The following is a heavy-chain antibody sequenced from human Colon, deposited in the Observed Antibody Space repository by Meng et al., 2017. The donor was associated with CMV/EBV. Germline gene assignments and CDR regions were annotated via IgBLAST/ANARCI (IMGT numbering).Heavy chain of an antibody. CDR2: IKSDGSGI. J-gene: IGHJ5*02. Sequence: GESLKISCAASGVTFSDHWVHWVRQAPGKGLVWVSRIKSDGSGISYADSVKGRFTISRGNAENTVFLQMSSLRVEDTAVYYCSRGQDFVVVPTPKNFFDPWGQGTLVTVSS. CDR1: GVTFSDHW. V-gene: IGHV3-74*01. D-gene: IGHD2-2*01. CDR3: SRGQDFVVVPTPKNFFDP.